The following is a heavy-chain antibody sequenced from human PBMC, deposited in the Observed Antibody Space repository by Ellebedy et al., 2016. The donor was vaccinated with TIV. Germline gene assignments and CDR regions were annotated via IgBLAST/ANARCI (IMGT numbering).Heavy chain of an antibody. CDR1: GGSISTTGYY. D-gene: IGHD5-24*01. CDR3: ATARRDGYTYYYYGLDV. Sequence: MPSETLSLTSTVSGGSISTTGYYRGWIRQSPGQGLEWLGSVAYSWTTYYNPSLKSRVTISIDTSRMQFSLKLSSVTAADTAVYYCATARRDGYTYYYYGLDVWGQGTTVTVSS. J-gene: IGHJ6*02. V-gene: IGHV4-39*01. CDR2: VAYSWTT.